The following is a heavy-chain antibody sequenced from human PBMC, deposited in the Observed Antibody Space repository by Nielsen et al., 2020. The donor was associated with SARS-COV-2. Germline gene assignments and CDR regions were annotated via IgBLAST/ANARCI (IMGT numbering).Heavy chain of an antibody. CDR2: ISYDGSNK. V-gene: IGHV3-30*18. D-gene: IGHD3-16*01. Sequence: GESLKISCAASGFTFYSYAMTWVRQAPGKGLEWVAVISYDGSNKYYADSVKGRFTISRDNSKNTLYLQMNSLRAEDRAVYYCAKGGGDYWGQGTLVTVSS. CDR1: GFTFYSYA. CDR3: AKGGGDY. J-gene: IGHJ4*02.